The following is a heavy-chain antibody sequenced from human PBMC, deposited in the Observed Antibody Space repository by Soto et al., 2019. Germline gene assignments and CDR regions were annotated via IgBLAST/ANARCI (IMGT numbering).Heavy chain of an antibody. V-gene: IGHV1-46*03. CDR3: VRLGKRYFDSIEY. Sequence: ASLKVYCNPFGFPFANFYIHCLRHSPGQGLEWMGLINPHDGGVTSAPKFQGRVTMTRDTSTNTVYMDLSSLRSEDTAMYYCVRLGKRYFDSIEYWGQGTLVTVSS. CDR2: INPHDGGV. D-gene: IGHD3-9*01. CDR1: GFPFANFY. J-gene: IGHJ4*02.